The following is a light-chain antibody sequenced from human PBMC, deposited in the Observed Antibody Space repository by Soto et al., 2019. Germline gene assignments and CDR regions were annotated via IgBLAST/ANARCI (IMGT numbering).Light chain of an antibody. Sequence: DIQMTQSPSSVSVSVGDRVTITCRASQGINSWLVWYQQKQGKAPERLISAASSLQSAAPSRFSGSGSGTEINLTISSLQPEHLATSFCQLAYNVRFTFGGGTKVEIK. CDR1: QGINSW. J-gene: IGKJ4*01. CDR3: QLAYNVRFT. V-gene: IGKV1D-12*01. CDR2: AAS.